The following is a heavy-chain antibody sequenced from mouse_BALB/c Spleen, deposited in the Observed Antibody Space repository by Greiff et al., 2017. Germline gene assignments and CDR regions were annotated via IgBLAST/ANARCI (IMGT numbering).Heavy chain of an antibody. J-gene: IGHJ2*01. D-gene: IGHD1-1*01. CDR2: IDTSDSYT. Sequence: QVQLQQSGAELVMPGASVKMSCKASGYTFTDYWMHWVKQRPGQGLEWIGAIDTSDSYTSYNQKFKGKATLTVDESSSTAYMQLSSLTSEDSAVYYCARRYGSSYGLYYFDYWGQGTTLTVSS. CDR3: ARRYGSSYGLYYFDY. CDR1: GYTFTDYW. V-gene: IGHV1-69*01.